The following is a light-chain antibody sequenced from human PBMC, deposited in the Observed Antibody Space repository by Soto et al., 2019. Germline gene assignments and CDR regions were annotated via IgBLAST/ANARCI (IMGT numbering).Light chain of an antibody. V-gene: IGKV1-27*01. Sequence: IPMTQSPSSLSASVGDRVTITCRASQGIRNYLAWYQQKPGTVPKLLIYAASTLQSGVPSRFSGGGSGTDFTLTVGSLQPEDVGTYYCQNYNSVPFTFGPGTKVDIK. CDR2: AAS. CDR1: QGIRNY. CDR3: QNYNSVPFT. J-gene: IGKJ3*01.